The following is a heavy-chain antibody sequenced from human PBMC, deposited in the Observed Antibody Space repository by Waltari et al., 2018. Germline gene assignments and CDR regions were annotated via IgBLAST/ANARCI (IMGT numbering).Heavy chain of an antibody. V-gene: IGHV4-39*01. D-gene: IGHD6-19*01. CDR2: IYYTGST. CDR3: ARQVQQWLVYYYYMDV. J-gene: IGHJ6*03. Sequence: QLQLQESGPGLVKPSATLSLTCRVSCGSLTNSNYYWAWIRQSPGKGLEWIGSIYYTGSTFYNPSLRSRVTISVDTSKNQLSLKLSSVTAADTAVYYCARQVQQWLVYYYYMDVWGKGTTVTVSS. CDR1: CGSLTNSNYY.